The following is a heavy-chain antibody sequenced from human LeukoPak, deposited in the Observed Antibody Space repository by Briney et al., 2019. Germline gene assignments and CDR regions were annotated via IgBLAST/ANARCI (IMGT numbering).Heavy chain of an antibody. CDR3: ARGYYDSSGYPALDY. D-gene: IGHD3-22*01. CDR1: GGTYSSNA. Sequence: GASEKVSCKASGGTYSSNAISWVRQATGQWLEWMGRIIPIFGTANYAQKFHGRVTITADESTSTAYMELSSLRSEDTAVYYCARGYYDSSGYPALDYWGQGTLVTVSS. V-gene: IGHV1-69*13. J-gene: IGHJ4*02. CDR2: IIPIFGTA.